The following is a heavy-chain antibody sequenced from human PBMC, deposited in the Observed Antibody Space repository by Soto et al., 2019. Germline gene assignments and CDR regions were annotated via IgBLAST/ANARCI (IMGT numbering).Heavy chain of an antibody. CDR2: VYRSGDT. CDR1: GGSISGYY. J-gene: IGHJ4*02. CDR3: ARDDFWGGRTYDS. V-gene: IGHV4-4*07. Sequence: QVHLQESGPGLVKPSETLSLTCTVSGGSISGYYWSWIRQPAGKGLEWIGRVYRSGDTNYNPSLKSRVTMSPVTSKNQFSLKLSSVTAADTAVYYCARDDFWGGRTYDSWGQGTLVTVSS. D-gene: IGHD3-3*01.